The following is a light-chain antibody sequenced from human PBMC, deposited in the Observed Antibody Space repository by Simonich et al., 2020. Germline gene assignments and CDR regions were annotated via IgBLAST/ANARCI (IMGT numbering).Light chain of an antibody. CDR3: QQYNNWPRT. V-gene: IGKV3-15*01. CDR2: VAS. J-gene: IGKJ1*01. CDR1: QSVSST. Sequence: EIVITQSPAPLSVSPGARATLSCRTSQSVSSTLAWYQQKPGQAPRLLIYVASTRATGIPARFSGSGSGTEFTLTISSMQSEDFAVYYCQQYNNWPRTFGQGTKVEIK.